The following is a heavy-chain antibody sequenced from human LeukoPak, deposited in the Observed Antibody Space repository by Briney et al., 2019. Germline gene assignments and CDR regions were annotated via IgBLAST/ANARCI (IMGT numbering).Heavy chain of an antibody. CDR2: IKQDGSEK. CDR3: ARLWGGATWNWFDP. J-gene: IGHJ5*02. V-gene: IGHV3-7*01. Sequence: PGGSLRLSCEASGFTFHNHGMSWVRQAPGKGLEWVAHIKQDGSEKYYVDSVKGRFTISRDNAKNSLYLQMNSLRAEDTAVYYCARLWGGATWNWFDPWGQGTLVTVSS. CDR1: GFTFHNHG. D-gene: IGHD1-26*01.